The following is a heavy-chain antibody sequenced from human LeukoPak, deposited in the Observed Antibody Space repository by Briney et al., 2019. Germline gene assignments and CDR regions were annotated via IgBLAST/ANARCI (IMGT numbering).Heavy chain of an antibody. CDR3: ASLPYYYGSGSYPPGADY. J-gene: IGHJ4*02. D-gene: IGHD3-10*01. CDR1: GGSFSGYY. Sequence: SETLSLTCAVYGGSFSGYYWSWIRQPPGEGLEWMGEINHSGSTNYNPSLKSRVTISVETSKNQFSRKLSSVTAADTAVYYCASLPYYYGSGSYPPGADYWGQGTLVTVSS. V-gene: IGHV4-34*01. CDR2: INHSGST.